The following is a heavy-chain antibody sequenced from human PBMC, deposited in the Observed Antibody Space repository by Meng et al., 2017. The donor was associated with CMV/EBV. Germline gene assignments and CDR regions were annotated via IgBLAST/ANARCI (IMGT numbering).Heavy chain of an antibody. CDR2: INQDANDK. CDR1: AFTFSDYW. V-gene: IGHV3-7*01. CDR3: ARDSFPYSSDN. D-gene: IGHD2-15*01. J-gene: IGHJ4*02. Sequence: GESLKISCAASAFTFSDYWMTWVRQAPGNGLEWVASINQDANDKCFLDSVKGRFTISRDNANNALYLQMNSLRADDTAIYYRARDSFPYSSDNWGQGTLVTVSS.